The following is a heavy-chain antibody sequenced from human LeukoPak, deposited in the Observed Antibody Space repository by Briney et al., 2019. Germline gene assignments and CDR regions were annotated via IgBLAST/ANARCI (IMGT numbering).Heavy chain of an antibody. D-gene: IGHD1-26*01. V-gene: IGHV3-30*04. CDR1: GFTFSSYA. J-gene: IGHJ4*02. CDR2: ISYDGSNK. CDR3: ASSFSYSGRTDY. Sequence: GGSLRLSCAASGFTFSSYAMHWVRQAPGKGLEWVAVISYDGSNKYYADSAKGRFTISRDNSKNTLYLQMNSLRAEDTAVYYCASSFSYSGRTDYWGQGTLVTVSS.